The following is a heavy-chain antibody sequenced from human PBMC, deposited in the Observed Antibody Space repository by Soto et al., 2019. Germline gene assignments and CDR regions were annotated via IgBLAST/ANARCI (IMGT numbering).Heavy chain of an antibody. Sequence: QVQLQESGPGLVKPSQTLSLTCTVSGGSISSGGYYWSWIRQHPGKGLEWIGYIYYSGSTYYNPSLKSRVTISVDTSKNQFSMKLSPVTAADTAVYYCALMVRGVIFDYWGQGTLVTVSS. CDR2: IYYSGST. CDR3: ALMVRGVIFDY. CDR1: GGSISSGGYY. D-gene: IGHD3-10*01. J-gene: IGHJ4*02. V-gene: IGHV4-31*03.